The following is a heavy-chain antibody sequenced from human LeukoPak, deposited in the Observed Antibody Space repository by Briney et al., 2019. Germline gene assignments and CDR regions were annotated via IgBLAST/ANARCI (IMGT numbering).Heavy chain of an antibody. Sequence: PSETLSLTCTVSGGSISSSSYYWGWIRQPPGKGLEWIGSIYYSGSTYYNPSLKSRVTISVDTSKNQFSLKLSSVTAADTAVYYCASIYCSGGSCWYSFDYWGQGTLVTVSS. D-gene: IGHD2-15*01. CDR1: GGSISSSSYY. V-gene: IGHV4-39*01. CDR2: IYYSGST. CDR3: ASIYCSGGSCWYSFDY. J-gene: IGHJ4*02.